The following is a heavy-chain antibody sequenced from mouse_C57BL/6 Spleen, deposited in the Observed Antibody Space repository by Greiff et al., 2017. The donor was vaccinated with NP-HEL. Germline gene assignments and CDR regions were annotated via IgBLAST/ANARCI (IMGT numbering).Heavy chain of an antibody. CDR1: GYSFTDYN. J-gene: IGHJ2*01. CDR2: INPNYGTT. Sequence: VQLKQSGPELVKPGASVKISCKASGYSFTDYNMNWVKQSNGKSLEWIGVINPNYGTTSYNQKFKGKATLTVDQSSSTAYMQLNSLTSEDSAVYYCARITTVVARDYFDYWGQGTTLTVSS. V-gene: IGHV1-39*01. D-gene: IGHD1-1*01. CDR3: ARITTVVARDYFDY.